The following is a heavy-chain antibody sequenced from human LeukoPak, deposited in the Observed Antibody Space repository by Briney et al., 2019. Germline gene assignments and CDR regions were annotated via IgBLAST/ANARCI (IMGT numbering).Heavy chain of an antibody. CDR1: GFTFNSYA. J-gene: IGHJ4*02. CDR3: ARAYYSGSGSYGLDY. Sequence: GGSLRLSCAASGFTFNSYALSWVRQAPGKGLEWVSAISGNDDNKYYADSVKGRFTISRDNAKNTLYLQMNSLRAEDTAVYYCARAYYSGSGSYGLDYWGQGTLVSVSS. D-gene: IGHD3-10*01. V-gene: IGHV3-23*01. CDR2: ISGNDDNK.